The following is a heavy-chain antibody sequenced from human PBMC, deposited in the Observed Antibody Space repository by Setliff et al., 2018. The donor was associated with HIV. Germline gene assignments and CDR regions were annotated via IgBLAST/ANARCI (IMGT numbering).Heavy chain of an antibody. D-gene: IGHD2-15*01. Sequence: SVKVSCKASGYTFTSSAISWVRQAPGQGLEWMGGIIPIFGTTNYAQKFHGRVTITADESTNTAYMELSSLGSEDTAVYYCALGYCSVGSCYSVDFDYWGQGTLVTVSS. CDR3: ALGYCSVGSCYSVDFDY. CDR1: GYTFTSSA. CDR2: IIPIFGTT. J-gene: IGHJ4*02. V-gene: IGHV1-69*13.